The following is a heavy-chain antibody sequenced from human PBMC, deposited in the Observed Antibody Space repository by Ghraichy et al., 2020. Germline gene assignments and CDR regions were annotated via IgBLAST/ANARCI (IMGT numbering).Heavy chain of an antibody. J-gene: IGHJ4*02. CDR3: ATNRRPQQVGLSGPFDY. V-gene: IGHV1-3*01. CDR1: GYTFTSYA. D-gene: IGHD6-13*01. Sequence: ASVKVSCKASGYTFTSYAMHWVRQAPGQRLEWMGWINAGNGNTKYSQKFQGRVTITRDTPASTAYMELSSLRSEDTAVYYCATNRRPQQVGLSGPFDYWGQGTLVTVSS. CDR2: INAGNGNT.